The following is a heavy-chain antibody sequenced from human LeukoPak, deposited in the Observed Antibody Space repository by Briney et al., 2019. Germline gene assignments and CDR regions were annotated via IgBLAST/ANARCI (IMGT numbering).Heavy chain of an antibody. D-gene: IGHD3-22*01. J-gene: IGHJ4*02. V-gene: IGHV3-53*01. Sequence: GGSLRLSCAASGFTVSSNYMSWVRQAPGKGLEWVSVIYSGGSTYYADSVKGRFTISRDNSKNTLYLQMNSLRAEDTAVYYCAREQSSQIWSNYDSSGYPVDYWGQGTLVTVSS. CDR2: IYSGGST. CDR1: GFTVSSNY. CDR3: AREQSSQIWSNYDSSGYPVDY.